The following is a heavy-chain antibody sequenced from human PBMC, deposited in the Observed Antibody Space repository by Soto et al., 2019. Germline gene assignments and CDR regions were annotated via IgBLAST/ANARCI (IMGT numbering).Heavy chain of an antibody. Sequence: ASVKVSCEASGYTSADFGISWVRQAPGQGLEWMGWVSGNNGASNPAPKVQGRITMTLDTSTGVSYMALRSLRSDDTAIYYCVRDQKYFRVNGNWFDSWGQGTLVTDSS. J-gene: IGHJ5*01. D-gene: IGHD2-2*01. CDR1: GYTSADFG. CDR3: VRDQKYFRVNGNWFDS. CDR2: VSGNNGAS. V-gene: IGHV1-18*04.